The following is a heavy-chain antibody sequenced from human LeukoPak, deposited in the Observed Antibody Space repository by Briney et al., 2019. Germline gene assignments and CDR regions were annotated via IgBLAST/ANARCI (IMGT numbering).Heavy chain of an antibody. CDR3: VSPRGFSYGYFDY. CDR1: GGSISSSSAY. CDR2: IYYSKNT. Sequence: SETLSLTCTVSGGSISSSSAYWGWIRQPPGKGLEWFGSIYYSKNTYYNPSLKSRVTISADASKYQFSLTLGSVSATDTAVYYCVSPRGFSYGYFDYWGQGTLVTVSS. D-gene: IGHD5-18*01. V-gene: IGHV4-39*01. J-gene: IGHJ4*02.